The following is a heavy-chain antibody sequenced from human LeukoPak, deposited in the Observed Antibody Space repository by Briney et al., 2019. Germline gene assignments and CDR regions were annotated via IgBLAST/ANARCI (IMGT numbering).Heavy chain of an antibody. D-gene: IGHD3-3*01. CDR2: IYPGDSDT. CDR3: ARRSYDFWSGYYYWFDP. Sequence: KNGESLKISCKGSQYTFTNFWIGWVRQMPGKGLEWMGIIYPGDSDTRYSPSFQGQVAISADKSISTAYLQWSSLKASDTAMYYCARRSYDFWSGYYYWFDPWGQGTLVTVSS. V-gene: IGHV5-51*01. CDR1: QYTFTNFW. J-gene: IGHJ5*02.